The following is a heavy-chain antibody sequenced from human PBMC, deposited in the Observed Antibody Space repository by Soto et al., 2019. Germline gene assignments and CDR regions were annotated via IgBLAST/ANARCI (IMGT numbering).Heavy chain of an antibody. Sequence: QVQLVQSVAEVKKPGASVKVSCKASGYTFTSYGISWVRQAPGQGLEWMGWISAYNGNTNYAQKLQGRVTMTTDTSKSTAYMELRRLRSDDTAVYYCARDLALFIAAAGPQGDYWGQGTLVTVSS. D-gene: IGHD6-13*01. CDR1: GYTFTSYG. CDR2: ISAYNGNT. CDR3: ARDLALFIAAAGPQGDY. V-gene: IGHV1-18*01. J-gene: IGHJ4*02.